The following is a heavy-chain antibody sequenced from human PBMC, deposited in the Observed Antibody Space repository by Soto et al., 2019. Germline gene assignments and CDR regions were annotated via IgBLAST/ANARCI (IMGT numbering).Heavy chain of an antibody. Sequence: LGESLKISCKGSGYSFTSYWISWVRQMPGKGLEWMGRIDPSDSYTNYSPSFQGHVTISADKSISTAYLQWSSLKASDTAMYYCARLCMFRGVTPAAFYIWGQGSMVTVSS. D-gene: IGHD3-10*01. CDR3: ARLCMFRGVTPAAFYI. CDR1: GYSFTSYW. J-gene: IGHJ3*02. V-gene: IGHV5-10-1*01. CDR2: IDPSDSYT.